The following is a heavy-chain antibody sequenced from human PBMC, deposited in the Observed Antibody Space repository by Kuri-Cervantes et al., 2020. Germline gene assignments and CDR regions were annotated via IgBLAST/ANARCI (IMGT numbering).Heavy chain of an antibody. CDR1: GGSISSSSYY. V-gene: IGHV4-39*07. Sequence: SETLSLTCTVSGGSISSSSYYWGWIRQPPGKGLEWIGSIYYSGSTYYNPSLKSRVTISVDTSKNQFSLKLSSVTAADTAVYYCARYGNYHGSGSLSNWFDPWGQGTLVTVSS. CDR3: ARYGNYHGSGSLSNWFDP. D-gene: IGHD3-10*01. CDR2: IYYSGST. J-gene: IGHJ5*02.